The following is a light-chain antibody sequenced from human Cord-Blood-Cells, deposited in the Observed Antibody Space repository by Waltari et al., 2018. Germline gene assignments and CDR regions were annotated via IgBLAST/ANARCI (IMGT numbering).Light chain of an antibody. CDR1: QSVSSN. Sequence: EIVMTQSPATLSVSPGERATLSCRASQSVSSNLARYQQKPGQAPRLLIYGASTRATGIPARFSGSGSGTEFTLTISSLQSEDLAVYYCQQYNNWPPYTFGQGTKLEIK. CDR3: QQYNNWPPYT. J-gene: IGKJ2*01. CDR2: GAS. V-gene: IGKV3-15*01.